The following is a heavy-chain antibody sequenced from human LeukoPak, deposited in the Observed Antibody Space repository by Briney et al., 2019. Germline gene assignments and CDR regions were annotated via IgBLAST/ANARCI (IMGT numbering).Heavy chain of an antibody. D-gene: IGHD4-17*01. V-gene: IGHV3-23*01. CDR3: AKSTHDYGDSPFDY. CDR2: ISVSGGST. J-gene: IGHJ4*02. CDR1: GFTFSSYA. Sequence: GRSLRLSCAASGFTFSSYAMSSVRQAPGKGLEWVSAISVSGGSTYYADSVKGRFTISRANAKTTLYLQMNSLRAEDTAVYYCAKSTHDYGDSPFDYWGQGTLVAVSS.